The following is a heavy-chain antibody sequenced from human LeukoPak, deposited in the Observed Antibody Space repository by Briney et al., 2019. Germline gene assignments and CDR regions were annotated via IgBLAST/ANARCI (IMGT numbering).Heavy chain of an antibody. CDR1: GFTFSSYA. J-gene: IGHJ6*02. Sequence: PGGSLRLSCAASGFTFSSYAMHWVRQAPGKGLEWVAVISYDGSNKYYADPVKGRFTISRDNSENTLYLQMNSLRAEDTAVYYCARASPTTVTTIYGMDVWGQGTTVTVSS. CDR3: ARASPTTVTTIYGMDV. CDR2: ISYDGSNK. V-gene: IGHV3-30-3*01. D-gene: IGHD4-17*01.